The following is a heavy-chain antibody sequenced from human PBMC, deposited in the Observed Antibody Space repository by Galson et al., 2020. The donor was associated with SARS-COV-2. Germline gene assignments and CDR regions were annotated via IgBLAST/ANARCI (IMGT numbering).Heavy chain of an antibody. CDR1: GFTVSSNY. J-gene: IGHJ6*02. D-gene: IGHD2-8*02. V-gene: IGHV3-53*04. Sequence: GESLKISCAASGFTVSSNYMSWVRQAPGQGLEWVSVIYSGGSTYYADSVTGRFTISRHNSKNTLYLQMNSLRAEDTAVYYCARDLVVYGMDVWGQGTTVTVSS. CDR3: ARDLVVYGMDV. CDR2: IYSGGST.